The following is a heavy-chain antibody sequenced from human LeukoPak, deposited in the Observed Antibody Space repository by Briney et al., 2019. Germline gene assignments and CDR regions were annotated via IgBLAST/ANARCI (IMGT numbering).Heavy chain of an antibody. CDR2: INPNSGGT. CDR1: GYTFTSYD. CDR3: ARGGCTNGVCYGLDAFDI. V-gene: IGHV1-2*02. J-gene: IGHJ3*02. D-gene: IGHD2-8*01. Sequence: ASVKVSCKASGYTFTSYDINWVRQATGQGLEWMGWINPNSGGTNYAQKFQGRVTMTRDTSISTAYMELSRLRSDDTAVYYCARGGCTNGVCYGLDAFDIWDQGTMVTVSS.